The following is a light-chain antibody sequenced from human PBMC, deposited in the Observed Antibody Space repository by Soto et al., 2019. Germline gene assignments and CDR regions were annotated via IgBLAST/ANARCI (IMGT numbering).Light chain of an antibody. CDR3: QKFNTAPLT. J-gene: IGKJ5*01. CDR2: SAS. CDR1: QDISVY. Sequence: DIQMTQSPSSLSASVGDRVTITCRASQDISVYLAWYQQKPGKVPKLLIYSASNLQSGVPSRFSGSGSGTEFTLTISSLQPEDVATYYCQKFNTAPLTFGQGTRLESK. V-gene: IGKV1-27*01.